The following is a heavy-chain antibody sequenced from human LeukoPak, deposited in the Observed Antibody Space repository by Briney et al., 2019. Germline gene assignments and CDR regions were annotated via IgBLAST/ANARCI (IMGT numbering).Heavy chain of an antibody. V-gene: IGHV3-11*05. CDR2: ISSSSSYT. CDR3: ARDLAAASLDY. D-gene: IGHD6-13*01. CDR1: GFTFSDYY. J-gene: IGHJ4*02. Sequence: AGGSLRLSCSASGFTFSDYYMSWIRQAPGKGLEWVSYISSSSSYTNYADPVKGRFTISRDNAKNSLYLQMNSLRAEDTAVYYCARDLAAASLDYWGQGTLVTVSS.